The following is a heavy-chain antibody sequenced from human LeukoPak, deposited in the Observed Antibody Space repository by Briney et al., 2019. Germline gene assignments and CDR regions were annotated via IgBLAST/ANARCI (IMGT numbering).Heavy chain of an antibody. D-gene: IGHD6-6*01. CDR1: GFTFSSYW. CDR2: IQQGGSEK. CDR3: ARCHSSSSGDY. J-gene: IGHJ4*02. Sequence: GGALRLSCAASGFTFSSYWMSWVRQAPGKGLEWVANIQQGGSEKYYVDSVKGRFTISRDNAKNSLFLQMNSLRAEDTAVYYCARCHSSSSGDYWGQGTLVTVSS. V-gene: IGHV3-7*05.